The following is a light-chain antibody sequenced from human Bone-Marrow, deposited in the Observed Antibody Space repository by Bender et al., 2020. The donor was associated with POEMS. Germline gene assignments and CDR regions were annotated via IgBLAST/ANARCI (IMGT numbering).Light chain of an antibody. J-gene: IGLJ3*02. V-gene: IGLV2-14*03. CDR1: SSDIGGYNY. CDR2: DVN. CDR3: ISYTSSNTLV. Sequence: QSALTQPASVSGSPGQSITISCTGTSSDIGGYNYVSWYQQHPGKAPKLMILDVNYRPSGVFNRFSGSKSGNTASLTISGLQAEDEADYFCISYTSSNTLVCGGGPKLTVL.